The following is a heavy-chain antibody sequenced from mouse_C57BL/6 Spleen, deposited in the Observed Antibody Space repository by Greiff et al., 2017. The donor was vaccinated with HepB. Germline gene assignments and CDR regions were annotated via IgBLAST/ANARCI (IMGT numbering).Heavy chain of an antibody. Sequence: QVQLQQPGAELVMPGASVKLSCKASGYTFTSYWMHWVKQRPGQGLEWIGEIDPSDSYTNYNQKFKGKSTLTVDKSSSTAYMQLSSLTSEDSAVYYCASQREGCGSTWFAYWGQGTLVTVSA. D-gene: IGHD1-1*01. CDR1: GYTFTSYW. CDR3: ASQREGCGSTWFAY. V-gene: IGHV1-69*01. J-gene: IGHJ3*01. CDR2: IDPSDSYT.